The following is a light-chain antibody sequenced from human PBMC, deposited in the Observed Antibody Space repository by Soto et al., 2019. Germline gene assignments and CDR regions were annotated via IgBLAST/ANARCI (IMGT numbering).Light chain of an antibody. CDR1: SSDIGSYDL. CDR2: EGT. Sequence: QSARTQPASVSGPLGQAIVISCTGSSSDIGSYDLVSWYQRYPGKAPKVVIFEGTKRPSGVSNRFSGSKSGNTASLTISGLQTEDEADYYCCSYAGSRTYVFGAGTKVTVL. J-gene: IGLJ1*01. CDR3: CSYAGSRTYV. V-gene: IGLV2-23*01.